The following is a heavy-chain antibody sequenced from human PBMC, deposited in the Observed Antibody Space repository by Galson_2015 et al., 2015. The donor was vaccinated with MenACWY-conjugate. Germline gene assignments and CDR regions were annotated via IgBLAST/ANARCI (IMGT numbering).Heavy chain of an antibody. CDR2: INPSGGST. J-gene: IGHJ6*02. CDR1: GYTSTSYY. V-gene: IGHV1-46*01. CDR3: ARGGMGSSYYYYYGMDV. D-gene: IGHD2-15*01. Sequence: SVKVSCNASGYTSTSYYMHWVRQTPGQGFEWIEIINPSGGSTTYAQKFQGRVTMTRDTSTSTVYMELSSLRSEDTAVYYCARGGMGSSYYYYYGMDVWGQGTTVTVSS.